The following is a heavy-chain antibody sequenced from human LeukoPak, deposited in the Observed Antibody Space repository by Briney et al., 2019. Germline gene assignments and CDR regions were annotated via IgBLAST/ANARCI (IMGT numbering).Heavy chain of an antibody. V-gene: IGHV1-18*01. Sequence: ASVKVSCKASGYTFTSYGISWVRQAPGQGLEWMGWISAYNGNTNYAQKLQGRVTMTTDTSTSTAYMELRSLRSDDTAVYYCARDQWRYCSSTSCYTLQDWGQGTLVTVSS. CDR2: ISAYNGNT. CDR3: ARDQWRYCSSTSCYTLQD. J-gene: IGHJ4*02. D-gene: IGHD2-2*02. CDR1: GYTFTSYG.